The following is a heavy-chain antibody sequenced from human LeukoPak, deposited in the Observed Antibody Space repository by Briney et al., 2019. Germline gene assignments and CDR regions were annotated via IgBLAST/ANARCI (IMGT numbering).Heavy chain of an antibody. J-gene: IGHJ5*02. Sequence: SETLFLTCAVYGGSFSGYYWSWIRQPPGKGLEWIGEINHSGSTNYNPSLKSRVTISVDTSKNQFSLKLSSVTAADTAVYYCASITIFGVVTSGFDPWGQGTLVTVSS. V-gene: IGHV4-34*01. CDR2: INHSGST. D-gene: IGHD3-3*01. CDR3: ASITIFGVVTSGFDP. CDR1: GGSFSGYY.